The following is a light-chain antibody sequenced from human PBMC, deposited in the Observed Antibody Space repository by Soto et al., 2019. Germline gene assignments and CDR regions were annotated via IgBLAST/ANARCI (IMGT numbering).Light chain of an antibody. CDR1: QSIRSH. CDR3: QKYNNWPFT. J-gene: IGKJ5*01. CDR2: DAS. Sequence: EIVMTQSPATLSVSPGERATLSCRASQSIRSHLAWYQQKPGQAPRLLIYDASTRATGIPARFSGSGSGTEFTLTISSLQSEDFAVYYCQKYNNWPFTFGHGTRLEI. V-gene: IGKV3-15*01.